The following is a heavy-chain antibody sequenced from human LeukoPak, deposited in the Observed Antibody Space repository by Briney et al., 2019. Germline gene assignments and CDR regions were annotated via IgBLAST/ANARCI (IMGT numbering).Heavy chain of an antibody. V-gene: IGHV3-11*01. D-gene: IGHD3-22*01. CDR2: ISSSGSTI. J-gene: IGHJ4*02. CDR3: ALHSSGYYGY. CDR1: EFTFGNHA. Sequence: PGASLRLSCAASEFTFGNHAMTWVRQAPGKGLEWVSYISSSGSTIYYADSVKGRFTISRDNAKNSLYLQMNSLRAEDTAVYSCALHSSGYYGYWGQGTLVTVSS.